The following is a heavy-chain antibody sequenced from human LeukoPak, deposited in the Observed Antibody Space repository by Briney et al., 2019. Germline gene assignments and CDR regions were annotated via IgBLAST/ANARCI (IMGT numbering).Heavy chain of an antibody. D-gene: IGHD2-15*01. CDR1: GFSFCTNW. CDR3: AGLDQAGLDGLSC. V-gene: IGHV3-7*01. CDR2: IKPYGGEI. J-gene: IGHJ1*01. Sequence: PGESLRLSCVGSGFSFCTNWMSWVRQAPGKGLERVAMIKPYGGEIHYVDSVKGRFVISRDNAEKAIYLQMNSLRAEDTGIYYCAGLDQAGLDGLSCWGQGTLVTVSS.